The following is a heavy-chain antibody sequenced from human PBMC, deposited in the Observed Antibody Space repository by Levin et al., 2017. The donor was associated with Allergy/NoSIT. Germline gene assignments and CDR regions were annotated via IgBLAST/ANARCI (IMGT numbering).Heavy chain of an antibody. V-gene: IGHV4-39*01. Sequence: SSETLSLTCSVSGGSISTDTYYRGWIRQPPGKGLEWIGSINYSGRTYYNPSLKSRVTMSVDTSKNQFSLKLTSVTAADTAVFYCARHERFEWLLNPPHYWGQGTLVTVSS. J-gene: IGHJ4*02. CDR3: ARHERFEWLLNPPHY. CDR2: INYSGRT. D-gene: IGHD3-9*01. CDR1: GGSISTDTYY.